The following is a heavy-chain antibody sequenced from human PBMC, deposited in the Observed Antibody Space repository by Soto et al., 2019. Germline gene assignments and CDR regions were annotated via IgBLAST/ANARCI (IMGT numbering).Heavy chain of an antibody. D-gene: IGHD3-22*01. J-gene: IGHJ4*02. CDR1: GFTFSSYA. Sequence: GGSLRLSCAASGFTFSSYATSWVRQAPGKGLEWVSAISGSGGSTYYADSVKGRFTISRDNSKNTLYLQMNSLRAEDTAVYYCANAPYYYDSSGLGNEDYWGQGTLVTVSS. V-gene: IGHV3-23*01. CDR2: ISGSGGST. CDR3: ANAPYYYDSSGLGNEDY.